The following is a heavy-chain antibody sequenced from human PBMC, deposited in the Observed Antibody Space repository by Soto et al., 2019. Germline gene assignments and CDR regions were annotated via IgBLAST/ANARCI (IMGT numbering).Heavy chain of an antibody. D-gene: IGHD3-16*01. Sequence: PSETLSLTCTDSGGSISSSSYYWGWFRQPPGKGLEWIGSIYYSGSTYYNPSLKSRVTISVDTSKNQFSLKLSSVTAADTAVYYCARRYGGNFDYWGQGTLVTVSS. CDR3: ARRYGGNFDY. J-gene: IGHJ4*02. V-gene: IGHV4-39*07. CDR1: GGSISSSSYY. CDR2: IYYSGST.